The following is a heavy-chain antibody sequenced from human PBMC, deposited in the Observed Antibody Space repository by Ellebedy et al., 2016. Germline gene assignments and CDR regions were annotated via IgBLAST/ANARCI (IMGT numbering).Heavy chain of an antibody. Sequence: GGSLRLXCAASGFTFSNYAIYWIRQAPGKGLEWVALISSNGTDKYYTDSVKGRFTISRDNSKNTLSLQMNSLRAEDTGVYFCARATGKSGRSYWGQGTLVTVSS. V-gene: IGHV3-30-3*01. D-gene: IGHD1-26*01. CDR1: GFTFSNYA. CDR3: ARATGKSGRSY. J-gene: IGHJ4*02. CDR2: ISSNGTDK.